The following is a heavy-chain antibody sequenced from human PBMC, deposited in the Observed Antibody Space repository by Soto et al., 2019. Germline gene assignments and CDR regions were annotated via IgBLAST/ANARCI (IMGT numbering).Heavy chain of an antibody. CDR1: GGTFSSYA. V-gene: IGHV1-69*01. CDR2: IIPIFGTA. D-gene: IGHD6-19*01. CDR3: AREGRYSSGWCWFDP. J-gene: IGHJ5*02. Sequence: QVQLVQSGAEVKKPGSSVKVSCKASGGTFSSYAISWVRQAPGQGLEWMGGIIPIFGTANYAQKFQGRVTITADESTRTASMELSSLRSGDTAVYYWAREGRYSSGWCWFDPWGQGTLVTVSS.